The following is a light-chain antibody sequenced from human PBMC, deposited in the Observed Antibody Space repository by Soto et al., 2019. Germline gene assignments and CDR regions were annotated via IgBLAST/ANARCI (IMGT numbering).Light chain of an antibody. CDR2: KAS. CDR1: QSISSW. CDR3: QQYNSYPIT. J-gene: IGKJ5*01. Sequence: DIQMTQSPSTLSASVGARVTITCRASQSISSWLAWYQQKPGKAPKPLIYKASSLESGVPSRFSGSGSGTAGTITISSLQPDDGETYYCQQYNSYPITFGQGTRLEIK. V-gene: IGKV1-5*03.